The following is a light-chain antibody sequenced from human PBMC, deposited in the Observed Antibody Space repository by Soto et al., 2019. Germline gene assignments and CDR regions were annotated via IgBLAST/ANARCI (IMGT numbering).Light chain of an antibody. CDR2: DVS. V-gene: IGLV2-14*03. CDR3: ISYTATNSLLL. CDR1: SSDIGDYDY. Sequence: QSALTQPASVSGSPGQSITISCTRTSSDIGDYDYVSWYQQHPGKAPKLMIFDVSHRPSGVSERFSGSKSGTTASLTISRFLDEDRCTYYCISYTATNSLLLFCRGTMPTVL. J-gene: IGLJ2*01.